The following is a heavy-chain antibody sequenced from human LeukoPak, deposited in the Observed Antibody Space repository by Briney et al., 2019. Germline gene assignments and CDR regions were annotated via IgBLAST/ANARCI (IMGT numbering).Heavy chain of an antibody. D-gene: IGHD3-22*01. CDR1: GFTFSGSA. CDR3: TTRPPDYYDGSGYHFEY. CDR2: IRSKGNSYAT. J-gene: IGHJ4*02. V-gene: IGHV3-73*01. Sequence: GGSLRLSCAASGFTFSGSAMHWVRQASGKGLEWVGRIRSKGNSYATTYAASVEGRFTISRDDSKNTAYLQMNSLKTEDTAVYYCTTRPPDYYDGSGYHFEYRGQGTLVTVSS.